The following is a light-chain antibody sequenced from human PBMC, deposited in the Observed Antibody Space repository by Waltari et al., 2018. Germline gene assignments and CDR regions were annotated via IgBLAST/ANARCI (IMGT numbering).Light chain of an antibody. CDR1: SSDVGGFDY. J-gene: IGLJ2*01. V-gene: IGLV2-14*03. Sequence: QSALTQPASVSGSPGQSITISCTGTSSDVGGFDYVYWYQQQPGKAPRLMIFDVKKWPSGVSNRCSGSRSGNTASLTISGLQAEDEADYYCSSYTTSRTVVFGGGTRLTVL. CDR3: SSYTTSRTVV. CDR2: DVK.